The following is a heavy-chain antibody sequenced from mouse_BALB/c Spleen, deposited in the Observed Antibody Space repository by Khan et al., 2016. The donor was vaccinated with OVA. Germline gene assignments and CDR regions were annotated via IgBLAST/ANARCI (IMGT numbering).Heavy chain of an antibody. CDR1: GDSITSGY. Sequence: EVQLQESGPSLVKPSQTLSLTCSVTGDSITSGYWNWIRKFPGNKLEYMGYISSSDSTIYNPSLKSRISITRDTSKNQYYLQLNSVTTEDTATYYCATWSYRYDGSFAYWGQGTTLTVSS. CDR2: ISSSDST. J-gene: IGHJ2*01. V-gene: IGHV3-8*02. CDR3: ATWSYRYDGSFAY. D-gene: IGHD2-14*01.